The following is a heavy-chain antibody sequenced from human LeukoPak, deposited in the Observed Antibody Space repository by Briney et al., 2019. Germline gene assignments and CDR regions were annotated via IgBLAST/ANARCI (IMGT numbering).Heavy chain of an antibody. CDR1: GYTFTSYG. CDR3: ARVTALYYYMDV. Sequence: ASVTVSCKASGYTFTSYGISWVRQAPGQGLEWMGWISTYKGNTNYAQKLQGRVTKTTDTSTSTVYMELRSLRSDDTAVYYCARVTALYYYMDVWGKGTTVTVSS. J-gene: IGHJ6*03. CDR2: ISTYKGNT. V-gene: IGHV1-18*01.